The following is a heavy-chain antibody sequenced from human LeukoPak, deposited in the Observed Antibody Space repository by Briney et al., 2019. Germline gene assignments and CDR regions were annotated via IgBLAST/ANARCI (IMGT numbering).Heavy chain of an antibody. CDR3: ARVWGVLDAFDI. V-gene: IGHV4-59*01. J-gene: IGHJ3*02. D-gene: IGHD1-26*01. CDR1: GGSISSYY. CDR2: IYYSGSI. Sequence: SETLSLTCSVSGGSISSYYWSWIRQPPWKGREGIGYIYYSGSINYNPSLKSRVTISVDTSKNQFSLKLSSVTAADTAVYYCARVWGVLDAFDIWGQGTMVTVSS.